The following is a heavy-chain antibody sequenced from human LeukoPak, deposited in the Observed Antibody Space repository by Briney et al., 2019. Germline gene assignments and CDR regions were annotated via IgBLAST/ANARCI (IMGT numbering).Heavy chain of an antibody. V-gene: IGHV3-20*04. Sequence: GGSLRLSCAASGFTFDDYGMSWVRQAPGKGLEWVSGINWNGGSTGYAGSVKGRFTISRDNAKNSLYLQMNSLRAEDTALYYCARDKRLGYYGSGSYYTPPFDYWGQGTLVTVSS. D-gene: IGHD3-10*01. CDR2: INWNGGST. J-gene: IGHJ4*02. CDR3: ARDKRLGYYGSGSYYTPPFDY. CDR1: GFTFDDYG.